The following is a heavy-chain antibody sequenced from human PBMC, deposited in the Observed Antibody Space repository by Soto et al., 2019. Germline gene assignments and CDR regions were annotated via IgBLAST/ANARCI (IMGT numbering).Heavy chain of an antibody. CDR3: ARDVVPAAEAWFDP. D-gene: IGHD2-2*01. V-gene: IGHV3-33*01. Sequence: GGSLRLSCAASGFTFSSYGMHWVRQAPGKGLEWVAVIWYDGSNKYYADSVKDRFTISRDNSKNTLYLQMNSLRAEDTAVYYCARDVVPAAEAWFDPWGQGTLVTVSS. CDR2: IWYDGSNK. J-gene: IGHJ5*02. CDR1: GFTFSSYG.